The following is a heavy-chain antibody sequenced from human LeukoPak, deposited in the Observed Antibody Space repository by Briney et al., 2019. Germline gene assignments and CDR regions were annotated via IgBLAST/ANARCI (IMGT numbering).Heavy chain of an antibody. V-gene: IGHV3-7*01. CDR1: GFTFSSYW. CDR3: ARVFAYYDILTGYYKPPFFDY. Sequence: GGSLRLSCAASGFTFSSYWMSWVRQAPGKGLEWVANIKQDGSEKYYVDSVKGRFTISRDNAKNSLYLQMNSLGAEDTAVYYCARVFAYYDILTGYYKPPFFDYWGQGTLVTVSS. D-gene: IGHD3-9*01. J-gene: IGHJ4*02. CDR2: IKQDGSEK.